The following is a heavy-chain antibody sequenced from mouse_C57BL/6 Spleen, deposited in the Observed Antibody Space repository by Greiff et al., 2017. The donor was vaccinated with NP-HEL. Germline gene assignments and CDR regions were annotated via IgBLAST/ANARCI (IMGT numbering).Heavy chain of an antibody. J-gene: IGHJ4*01. Sequence: QVQLQQPGAELVKPGASVKLSCKASGYTFTSYWMHWVKQRPGQGLEWIGMIHPNSGSTNYNEKFKSKATLTVDKSSSTAYMQLSSLTSEDSAVYYGAREAQATRRAMDYWGQGTSVTVSS. D-gene: IGHD3-2*02. CDR3: AREAQATRRAMDY. CDR2: IHPNSGST. CDR1: GYTFTSYW. V-gene: IGHV1-64*01.